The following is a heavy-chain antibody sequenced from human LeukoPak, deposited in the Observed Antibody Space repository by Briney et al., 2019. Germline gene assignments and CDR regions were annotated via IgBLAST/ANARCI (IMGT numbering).Heavy chain of an antibody. CDR1: GVSVTSSSYY. V-gene: IGHV4-39*01. Sequence: PSETLSLTCTVSGVSVTSSSYYWYWIRQPPGKGLEWSGNLYYSGSTYYSPSLESRVTISVDTSKNQSSLTLHPVTAADTAVYYCTRRRGGSSLFVYWGQGTLVTVSS. CDR3: TRRRGGSSLFVY. CDR2: LYYSGST. D-gene: IGHD6-13*01. J-gene: IGHJ4*02.